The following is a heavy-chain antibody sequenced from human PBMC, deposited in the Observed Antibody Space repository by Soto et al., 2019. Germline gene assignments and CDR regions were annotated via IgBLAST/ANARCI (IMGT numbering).Heavy chain of an antibody. Sequence: QVQLQESGPGLVKPSETLSLTCTVSGGSISSYYWSWIRQPPGKGLEWIGYIYYTGSTNYNPSLTSRVTISVDTSQNQFSLKLSSVTAADTAVYYCARSPGYYFDYWGQGTLVTVSS. CDR1: GGSISSYY. J-gene: IGHJ4*02. CDR2: IYYTGST. D-gene: IGHD3-10*01. V-gene: IGHV4-59*08. CDR3: ARSPGYYFDY.